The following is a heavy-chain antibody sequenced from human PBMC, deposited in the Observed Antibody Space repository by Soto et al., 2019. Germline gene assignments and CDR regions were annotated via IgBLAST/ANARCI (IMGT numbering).Heavy chain of an antibody. CDR2: INHSGST. V-gene: IGHV4-34*01. CDR1: GGSFSGYY. Sequence: SETLSLTCAVYGGSFSGYYWSWIRQPPGKGLEWIGEINHSGSTNYNPSLKSRVTISVDTSKNQFSLKLSSVTAADTAVYYCASELDYYASSGQGFDYWGQGTLVTSPQ. D-gene: IGHD3-22*01. CDR3: ASELDYYASSGQGFDY. J-gene: IGHJ4*02.